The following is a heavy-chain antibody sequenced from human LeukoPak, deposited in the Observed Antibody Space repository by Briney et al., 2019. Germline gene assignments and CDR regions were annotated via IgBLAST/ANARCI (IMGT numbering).Heavy chain of an antibody. J-gene: IGHJ4*02. Sequence: GRSLRLSCAASDFTLSSYGMHGVRKAPAKGLKGVAVIWYDGSNKYYADSVKGRFTISRDNSKNTLYLQMNSLRAEDTAVYYCASQQWSAAHTYYFDYWGQGTLVTVSS. V-gene: IGHV3-33*01. CDR2: IWYDGSNK. CDR3: ASQQWSAAHTYYFDY. D-gene: IGHD2-15*01. CDR1: DFTLSSYG.